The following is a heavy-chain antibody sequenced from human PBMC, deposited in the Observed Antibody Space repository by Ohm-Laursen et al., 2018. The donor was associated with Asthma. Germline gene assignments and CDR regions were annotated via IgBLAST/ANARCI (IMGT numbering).Heavy chain of an antibody. D-gene: IGHD5-18*01. CDR2: MSYDGINK. J-gene: IGHJ4*02. CDR3: ARGLGGIHRWLSYQIDK. CDR1: GLTFSSYW. Sequence: SLRLSCAASGLTFSSYWMTWVRQAPGKGLEWVAVMSYDGINKYHAASVQGRFTISRDNSKSTLFLQMSSLRPEDTAVYYCARGLGGIHRWLSYQIDKWGLGTQVTVSS. V-gene: IGHV3-30-3*01.